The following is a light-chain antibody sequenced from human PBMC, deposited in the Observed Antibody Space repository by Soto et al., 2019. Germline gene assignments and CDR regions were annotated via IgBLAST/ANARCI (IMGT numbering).Light chain of an antibody. CDR2: VNI. CDR1: SSNIGAGYD. Sequence: QSVLTQPPSVSGAPGQRVTISCTGSSSNIGAGYDVHWYQQLPGTAPKLLIYVNINRPSGVPDRFSGSKSGTSASLAITGLQAADEADYYCQSYDISLNGWVFGGGTKLTVL. CDR3: QSYDISLNGWV. J-gene: IGLJ3*02. V-gene: IGLV1-40*01.